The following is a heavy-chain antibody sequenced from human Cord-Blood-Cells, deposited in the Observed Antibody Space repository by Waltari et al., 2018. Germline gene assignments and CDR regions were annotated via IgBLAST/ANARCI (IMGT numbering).Heavy chain of an antibody. CDR3: ARGYDSSGYYYYFDY. J-gene: IGHJ4*02. V-gene: IGHV1-69*04. D-gene: IGHD3-22*01. CDR1: GGTFRSYA. Sequence: QVQLVQSGAEVKTPGSSVKASCKASGGTFRSYAITWVRPAPGQGLEWMGGIIPILGIANYAQKFQGRVTITADESTSTAYMELSSLRSEDTAVYYCARGYDSSGYYYYFDYWGQGTLVTVSS. CDR2: IIPILGIA.